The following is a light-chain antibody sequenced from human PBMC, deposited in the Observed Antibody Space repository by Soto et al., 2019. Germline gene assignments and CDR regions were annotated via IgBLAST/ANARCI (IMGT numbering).Light chain of an antibody. V-gene: IGLV2-14*03. J-gene: IGLJ2*01. CDR1: SSDIGGYNY. CDR2: DVS. Sequence: QSALTQPASVSGSPGQSITISCTGTSSDIGGYNYVSWYQQHPGKAPKLIIYDVSNRPSGVSNRFSGSKSGNTASLTISGLQAEDEADYYCSSYTSSGTYVIIGGGTKVTVL. CDR3: SSYTSSGTYVI.